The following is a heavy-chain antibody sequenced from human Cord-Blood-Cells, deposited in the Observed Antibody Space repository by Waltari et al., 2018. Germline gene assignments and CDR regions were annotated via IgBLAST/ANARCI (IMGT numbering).Heavy chain of an antibody. Sequence: QVQLVQSGAEVKKPGSSVKVSCKASGGTFSSIAIRWVRQAPGQGLEWMGGIIPIFGTANYAQKFQGRVTITADESTSTAYMELSSLRSEDTAVYYCARARTGLVIINDAFDIWGQGTMVTVSS. J-gene: IGHJ3*02. V-gene: IGHV1-69*01. D-gene: IGHD3-9*01. CDR2: IIPIFGTA. CDR1: GGTFSSIA. CDR3: ARARTGLVIINDAFDI.